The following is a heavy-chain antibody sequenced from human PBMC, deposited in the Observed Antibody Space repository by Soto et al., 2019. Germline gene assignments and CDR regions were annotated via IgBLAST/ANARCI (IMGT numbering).Heavy chain of an antibody. CDR3: ARDLPYYYDSSGYPSLDY. J-gene: IGHJ4*02. CDR1: GGSISSGGYY. CDR2: IYYSGST. Sequence: TSETLSLTCTVSGGSISSGGYYWSWIRQHPGKGLEWIGYIYYSGSTYYNPSLKSRVTISVDTSKNQFSLKLSSVTAADTAVYYCARDLPYYYDSSGYPSLDYWGQGTLVTVSS. V-gene: IGHV4-31*03. D-gene: IGHD3-22*01.